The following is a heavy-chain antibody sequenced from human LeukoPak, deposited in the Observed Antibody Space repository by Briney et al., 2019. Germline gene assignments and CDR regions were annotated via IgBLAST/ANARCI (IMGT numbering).Heavy chain of an antibody. D-gene: IGHD3-10*01. CDR2: ISSSSSYI. CDR1: GFTFSSYS. Sequence: GSLRLSCAASGFTFSSYSMNWVRQAPGKGLEWVSSISSSSSYIYYADSVKGRFTISRDNAKNSLYLQMNSLRAEDTAVYYCARDGWFGEFAFDYWGQGTLVTVSS. V-gene: IGHV3-21*01. CDR3: ARDGWFGEFAFDY. J-gene: IGHJ4*02.